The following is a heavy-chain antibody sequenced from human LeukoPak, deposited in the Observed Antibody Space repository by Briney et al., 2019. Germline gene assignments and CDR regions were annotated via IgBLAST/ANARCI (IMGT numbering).Heavy chain of an antibody. CDR1: GYTFTGYY. J-gene: IGHJ5*02. V-gene: IGHV1-2*02. CDR3: ARNGQLGYCSGGSCYSGGPGHWFDP. CDR2: INPNSGGT. Sequence: ASVKVSCKASGYTFTGYYMHWVRQAPGQGLEWMGWINPNSGGTIYAQKFQGRVTMTRDTSISTAYMELSRLRSDDTAVYYCARNGQLGYCSGGSCYSGGPGHWFDPWGQGTLVTVSS. D-gene: IGHD2-15*01.